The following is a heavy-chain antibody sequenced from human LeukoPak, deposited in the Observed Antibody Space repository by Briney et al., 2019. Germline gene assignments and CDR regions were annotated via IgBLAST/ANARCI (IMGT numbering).Heavy chain of an antibody. D-gene: IGHD5-24*01. CDR3: RSRRDGYNRNWFDP. CDR2: ISGSGGST. CDR1: GFTFSSYA. Sequence: QPGGSLRLSCAASGFTFSSYAMSWVRQAPGKGPEWVSAISGSGGSTYYADSVKGRFTISRDNSKNTLYLQMNSLRAEGTAVYYCRSRRDGYNRNWFDPWGQGTLVTVSS. J-gene: IGHJ5*02. V-gene: IGHV3-23*01.